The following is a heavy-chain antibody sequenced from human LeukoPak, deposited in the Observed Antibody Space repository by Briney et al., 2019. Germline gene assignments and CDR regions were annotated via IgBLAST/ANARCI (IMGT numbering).Heavy chain of an antibody. CDR2: INPSGGST. J-gene: IGHJ4*02. CDR1: GYTFPSYF. V-gene: IGHV1-46*01. CDR3: AREGIVVVTAWY. Sequence: ASVKVSCKASGYTFPSYFMHWVRQAPGQGLEWMGIINPSGGSTSYAQKFQGRVTMTRDTSTSTVYMELSSLRSEDTAVYYCAREGIVVVTAWYWGQGTLVTVSS. D-gene: IGHD2-21*02.